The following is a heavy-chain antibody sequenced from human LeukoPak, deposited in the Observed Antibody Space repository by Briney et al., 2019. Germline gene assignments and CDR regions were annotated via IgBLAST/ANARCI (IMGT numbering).Heavy chain of an antibody. D-gene: IGHD6-13*01. CDR2: ISSSGSTI. CDR3: ARGEGDLNIAAAGTEFDY. Sequence: QPGGSLRLSCAASGFTFSSYEMNWVRQAPGKGLEWVSYISSSGSTIYYADSVKGRFTISRDNAKNSLYLQMNSLRSDDTAVYYCARGEGDLNIAAAGTEFDYWGQGTLVTVSS. CDR1: GFTFSSYE. J-gene: IGHJ4*02. V-gene: IGHV3-48*03.